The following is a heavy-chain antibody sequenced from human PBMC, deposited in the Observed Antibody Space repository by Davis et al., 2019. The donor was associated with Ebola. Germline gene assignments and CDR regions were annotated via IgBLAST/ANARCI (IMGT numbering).Heavy chain of an antibody. J-gene: IGHJ6*02. Sequence: SQTPSLTPAIPGDSVSSNSGAWNLIRQSPSRGLEWLGRTYYRSKWYNDYAVSVKSRITNNPDTSKNQFSLQLNSVTPEDKAVYYCARQYYYYYDMDVWGQGTTVTVSS. CDR2: TYYRSKWYN. V-gene: IGHV6-1*01. CDR1: GDSVSSNSGA. CDR3: ARQYYYYYDMDV.